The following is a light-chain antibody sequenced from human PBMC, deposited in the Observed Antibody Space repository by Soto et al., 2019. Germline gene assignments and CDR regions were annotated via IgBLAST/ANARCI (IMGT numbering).Light chain of an antibody. Sequence: AIRMTQSPSSLSASTGDRVTITCRASQGISSYLAWYQQKPGKAPKLLIYTASTLQSGVPSRFSGSGSGTDFTLTISCLQSEDVETYYCQQYYSYPITFGQGTRLEIK. CDR2: TAS. CDR1: QGISSY. CDR3: QQYYSYPIT. V-gene: IGKV1-8*01. J-gene: IGKJ5*01.